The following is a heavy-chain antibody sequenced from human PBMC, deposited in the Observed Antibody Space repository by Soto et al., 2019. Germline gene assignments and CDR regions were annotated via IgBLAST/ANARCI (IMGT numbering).Heavy chain of an antibody. CDR2: IYYNGGS. Sequence: TLSLPCTVSGXSISSRDYYWSWIRHLPEKGLEWIGYIYYNGGSYYNPSLQSRVTIALDTSKNQFSLKLRSVTAADTAVYYCARESDVWGQGTTVTVSS. V-gene: IGHV4-31*03. CDR3: ARESDV. J-gene: IGHJ6*02. CDR1: GXSISSRDYY.